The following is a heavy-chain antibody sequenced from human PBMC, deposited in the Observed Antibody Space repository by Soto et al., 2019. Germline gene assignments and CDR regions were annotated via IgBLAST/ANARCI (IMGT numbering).Heavy chain of an antibody. D-gene: IGHD2-2*01. Sequence: QVRLQESGPGLVKPSGTLSLTCAVSGCPVSNSNWWSWVRQPPGKGLAWIGEIYHSGTSNYNPSLERRFTITIARPKNQFSLNVRSVTAAATAMYYCVRGDGIVVLRHLGTGLPVEVWGPGTKVIVSS. V-gene: IGHV4-4*02. CDR3: VRGDGIVVLRHLGTGLPVEV. J-gene: IGHJ3*01. CDR2: IYHSGTS. CDR1: GCPVSNSNW.